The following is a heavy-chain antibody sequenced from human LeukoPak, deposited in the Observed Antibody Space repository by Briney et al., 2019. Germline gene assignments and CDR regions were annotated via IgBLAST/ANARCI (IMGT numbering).Heavy chain of an antibody. J-gene: IGHJ4*02. V-gene: IGHV3-64*01. CDR2: ISSNGGST. Sequence: GGSLRLSCAASGFTFSSYAMHWVRQAPGKGLEYVSAISSNGGSTYYANSVKGRFTISRDNSKNTLYLQMGSLRAEDMAVYYCARADIAVAGTGVDYWGQGTLVTASS. D-gene: IGHD6-19*01. CDR1: GFTFSSYA. CDR3: ARADIAVAGTGVDY.